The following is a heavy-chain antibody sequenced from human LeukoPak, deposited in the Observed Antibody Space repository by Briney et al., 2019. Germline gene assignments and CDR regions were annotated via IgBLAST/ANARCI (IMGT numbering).Heavy chain of an antibody. CDR3: AREVQGGNFDY. Sequence: PSETLSLTCTVSGGSISSYYWSWIRQPPGKGLEWIGYIYYSGSTNYNPSLKSRVTMSVDTSKNQFSLKLSSVTAADTAVYYCAREVQGGNFDYWGQGTLVTVSS. V-gene: IGHV4-59*01. CDR1: GGSISSYY. CDR2: IYYSGST. D-gene: IGHD2-15*01. J-gene: IGHJ4*02.